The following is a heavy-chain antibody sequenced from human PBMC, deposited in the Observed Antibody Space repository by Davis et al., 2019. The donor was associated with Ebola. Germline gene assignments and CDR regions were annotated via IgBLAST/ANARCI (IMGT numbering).Heavy chain of an antibody. D-gene: IGHD3-9*01. CDR2: IIPIFDTP. V-gene: IGHV1-69*13. CDR3: ARDFDGGNYYFDY. Sequence: SSVNVSRKTSGGPFSSHPISWVRQAPRQGLEWMGGIIPIFDTPHYAQKFQGRITITADASTSTAYMELSSLRSEDTATYFCARDFDGGNYYFDYWGPGTPVTVSS. CDR1: GGPFSSHP. J-gene: IGHJ4*02.